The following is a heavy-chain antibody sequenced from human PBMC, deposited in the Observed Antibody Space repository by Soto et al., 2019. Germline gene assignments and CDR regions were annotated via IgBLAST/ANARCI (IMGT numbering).Heavy chain of an antibody. CDR1: GYTFTGYY. Sequence: QVQLVQSGAEVKKPGASVKVSCKASGYTFTGYYMHWVRQAPGQGLEWMGWINPNSGGTNYAQKFQGRVTMTRDTSISTAYMELSRLRSDDTAVYYCARALITMVRGDYYGMDVWGQGTTVTVSS. CDR2: INPNSGGT. V-gene: IGHV1-2*02. CDR3: ARALITMVRGDYYGMDV. J-gene: IGHJ6*02. D-gene: IGHD3-10*01.